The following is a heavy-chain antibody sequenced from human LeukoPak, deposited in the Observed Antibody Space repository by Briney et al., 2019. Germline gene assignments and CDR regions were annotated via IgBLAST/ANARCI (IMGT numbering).Heavy chain of an antibody. Sequence: GGPLRLSCAASGFSIGDYGMRWVRQTPEKGLKWVSGFSWYDGRRDYAEAEKGQFHIPIENDMISLNLQLNSLRAEDTALYYCTMEYSGDYDYMDVWVKGTTVTVSS. CDR3: TMEYSGDYDYMDV. D-gene: IGHD2/OR15-2a*01. CDR2: FSWYDGRR. CDR1: GFSIGDYG. J-gene: IGHJ6*03. V-gene: IGHV3-20*04.